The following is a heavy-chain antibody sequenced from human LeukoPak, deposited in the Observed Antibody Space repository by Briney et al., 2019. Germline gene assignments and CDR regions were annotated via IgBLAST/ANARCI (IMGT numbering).Heavy chain of an antibody. J-gene: IGHJ3*02. CDR3: ARDLSEEVPAAILHDAFDI. D-gene: IGHD2-2*02. Sequence: PGGSLRLSCAASGFTFSSYSMNWVRQAPGKGLEWVSSISSSSSYIYYADSVKGRFTISRDNAKNSLYLQMNSLRAEDTAVYYCARDLSEEVPAAILHDAFDIWGQGTMVTVSS. CDR1: GFTFSSYS. CDR2: ISSSSSYI. V-gene: IGHV3-21*01.